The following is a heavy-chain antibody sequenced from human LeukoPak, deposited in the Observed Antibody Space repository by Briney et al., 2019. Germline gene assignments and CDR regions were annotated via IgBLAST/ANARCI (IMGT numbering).Heavy chain of an antibody. Sequence: SETLSLTCTVSGGSISSYYWSWIRQPPGKGLEWIGYIYYSGSTNYNPSLKSRVTISVDKSKNQFSLKLSSVTAADTAVYYCARDFRGHYDFWSGYYLPQWFDPWGQGTLVTVSS. J-gene: IGHJ5*02. CDR3: ARDFRGHYDFWSGYYLPQWFDP. D-gene: IGHD3-3*01. CDR1: GGSISSYY. CDR2: IYYSGST. V-gene: IGHV4-59*01.